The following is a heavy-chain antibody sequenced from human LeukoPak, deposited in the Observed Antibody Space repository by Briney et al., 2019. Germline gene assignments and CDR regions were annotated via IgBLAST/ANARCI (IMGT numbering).Heavy chain of an antibody. CDR3: AKLNLRYFDWLLPKGCYFDY. CDR1: GFTFSSYA. V-gene: IGHV3-23*01. D-gene: IGHD3-9*01. J-gene: IGHJ4*02. CDR2: TSGSGGGT. Sequence: GGSLRLSCAASGFTFSSYAMSWVRQAPGKGLEWVSVTSGSGGGTYYADSVKGRFTISRDNSKNTLYLQMDSLRAEDTAVYYCAKLNLRYFDWLLPKGCYFDYWGQGTLVTVSS.